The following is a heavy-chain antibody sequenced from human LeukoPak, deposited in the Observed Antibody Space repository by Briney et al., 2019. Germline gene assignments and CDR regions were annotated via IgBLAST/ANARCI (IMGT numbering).Heavy chain of an antibody. CDR1: GGSISSSSNY. J-gene: IGHJ5*02. Sequence: SETLSLTCTVSGGSISSSSNYWGWIRQPPGKGLEWIGSIYYSGSTYYNPSLKSRVTISVDTSKNLFSLRLSSVTAADTAVYYCAREKPPNSGSYGWIDPWGQGTLVTVSS. CDR3: AREKPPNSGSYGWIDP. V-gene: IGHV4-39*07. D-gene: IGHD1-26*01. CDR2: IYYSGST.